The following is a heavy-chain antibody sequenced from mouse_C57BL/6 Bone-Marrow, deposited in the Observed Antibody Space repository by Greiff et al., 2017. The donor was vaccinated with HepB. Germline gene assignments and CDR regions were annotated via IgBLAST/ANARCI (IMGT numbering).Heavy chain of an antibody. CDR3: PNWDEGY. V-gene: IGHV1-4*01. J-gene: IGHJ2*01. Sequence: QVQLKESGAELARPGASVKMSCKASGYTFTSYTMHWVKQRPGQGLEWIGYINPSSGYTKYNQKFKDKATLTADKSSSTAYMQLSSLTSEDSAVYYCPNWDEGYWGQGTTLTVSS. D-gene: IGHD4-1*02. CDR1: GYTFTSYT. CDR2: INPSSGYT.